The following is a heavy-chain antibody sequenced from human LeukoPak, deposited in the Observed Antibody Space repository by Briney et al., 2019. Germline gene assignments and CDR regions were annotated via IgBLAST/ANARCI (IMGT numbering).Heavy chain of an antibody. CDR3: ARDGLDCSSTSCYGDY. CDR2: ISSNGGST. Sequence: GGSLRLSCAASGFTFSSYAMHWVRQARGKGLEYVSAISSNGGSTYYANSVKGRFTISRDNSKNTVYLQMGSLRAEHMAVYYCARDGLDCSSTSCYGDYWGQGTLVTVSS. V-gene: IGHV3-64*01. J-gene: IGHJ4*02. CDR1: GFTFSSYA. D-gene: IGHD2-2*01.